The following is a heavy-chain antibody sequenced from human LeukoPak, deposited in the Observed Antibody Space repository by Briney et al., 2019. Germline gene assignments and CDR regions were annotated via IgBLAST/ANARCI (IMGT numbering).Heavy chain of an antibody. Sequence: AAVKVACKASGYTCTGYYMHWVRQAPGQGLEWMGWINPNSGGTNYAQKFQGRVTMTRDTSISTAYMELSRLRSDDTAVYYCATITPHYDILTGYPLDYWGQGTLVTVSS. V-gene: IGHV1-2*02. CDR1: GYTCTGYY. J-gene: IGHJ4*02. CDR2: INPNSGGT. CDR3: ATITPHYDILTGYPLDY. D-gene: IGHD3-9*01.